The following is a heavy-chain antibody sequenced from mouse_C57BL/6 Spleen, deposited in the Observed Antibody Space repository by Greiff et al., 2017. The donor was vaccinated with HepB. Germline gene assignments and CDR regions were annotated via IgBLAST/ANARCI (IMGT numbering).Heavy chain of an antibody. Sequence: EVQLVESGGGLVKPGGSLKLSCAASGFTFSDYGMHWVRQAPEKGLEWVAYISSGSSTIYYADTVKGRFTISRDNAKNTLFLQMTSLRSEDTDMYYCARGSRYYAMDYWGQGTSVTVSS. CDR1: GFTFSDYG. CDR3: ARGSRYYAMDY. D-gene: IGHD1-1*01. CDR2: ISSGSSTI. V-gene: IGHV5-17*01. J-gene: IGHJ4*01.